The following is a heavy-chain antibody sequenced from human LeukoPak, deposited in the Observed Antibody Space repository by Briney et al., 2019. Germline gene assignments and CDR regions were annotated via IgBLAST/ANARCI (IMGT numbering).Heavy chain of an antibody. Sequence: ASVKVSCKASGYTFTSYGISWVRQAPGQGLEWMGWINAYNGNTNYAQKLQGRVTMTTDTSTSTAYMELRSLRSDDTAVYYCAREGAVTGYYYYYYMDVWGKGTTVTVSS. V-gene: IGHV1-18*01. CDR2: INAYNGNT. CDR1: GYTFTSYG. CDR3: AREGAVTGYYYYYYMDV. J-gene: IGHJ6*03. D-gene: IGHD2-21*02.